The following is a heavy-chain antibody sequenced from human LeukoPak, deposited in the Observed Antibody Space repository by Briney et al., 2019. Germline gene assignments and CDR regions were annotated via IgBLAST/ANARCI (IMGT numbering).Heavy chain of an antibody. CDR3: ARLGYSSSWYIDY. CDR2: IYQSGRT. CDR1: GYSISSGYY. Sequence: SETLSLTCVVPGYSISSGYYWGWIRQPPGKGLEWIGSIYQSGRTYYNPSLKSRVTISVDTSKNQFSLKLSSVTAADTAVYYCARLGYSSSWYIDYWGQGTLVTVSS. J-gene: IGHJ4*02. D-gene: IGHD6-13*01. V-gene: IGHV4-38-2*01.